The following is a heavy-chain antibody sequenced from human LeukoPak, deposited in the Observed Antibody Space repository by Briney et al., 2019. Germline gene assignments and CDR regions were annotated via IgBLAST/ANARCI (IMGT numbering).Heavy chain of an antibody. CDR1: GGSISSYH. D-gene: IGHD5-18*01. CDR2: IYYSGST. V-gene: IGHV4-59*08. Sequence: SETLSLTCTVSGGSISSYHWSWIRQPPGKGLEWIGYIYYSGSTNYNPSLKSRVTISVDTSKNQFSLKLSSVTAADTAVYYCARQESYSYGYFDYWGQGTLVTVSS. CDR3: ARQESYSYGYFDY. J-gene: IGHJ4*02.